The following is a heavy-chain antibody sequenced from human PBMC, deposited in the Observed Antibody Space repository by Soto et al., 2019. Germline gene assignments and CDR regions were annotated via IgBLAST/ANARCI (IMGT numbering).Heavy chain of an antibody. J-gene: IGHJ6*02. CDR3: AKDPGAGSSWSPYYYYGMDV. D-gene: IGHD6-13*01. V-gene: IGHV3-30*18. CDR1: GFTFSSDG. Sequence: QVQLVESGGGVVQPGRSLRLSCAASGFTFSSDGMHWVRQAPGKGLEWVAVISYDGSNKYYADSVKGRFTISRDNSKNTLYLQMNSLRAEETAVYYCAKDPGAGSSWSPYYYYGMDVWGQGTTVTVSS. CDR2: ISYDGSNK.